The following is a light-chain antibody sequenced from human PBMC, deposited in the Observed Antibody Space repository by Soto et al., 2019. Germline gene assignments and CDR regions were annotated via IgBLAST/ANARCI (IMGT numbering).Light chain of an antibody. CDR3: CSYAGSYSL. CDR2: DVS. Sequence: QSALTQPRSVSGSPGQSVTISCTGTSSDVGGYNFVSWYQQHPGKVPKLMIYDVSQRPSGVPDRFSGSKSGNTASLTISGLQAEDEADYYCCSYAGSYSLFGGGTKLNVL. V-gene: IGLV2-11*01. CDR1: SSDVGGYNF. J-gene: IGLJ2*01.